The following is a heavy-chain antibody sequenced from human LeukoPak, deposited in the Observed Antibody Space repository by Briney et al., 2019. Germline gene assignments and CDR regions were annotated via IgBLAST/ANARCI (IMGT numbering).Heavy chain of an antibody. Sequence: PGGSLSLSCAASGFAFSDYILDWVRQAPGKGLEWVGRIRRRGQSYTTEYAASVEGRFTISREDSKNSMYLHMNSPKAEDTAVYYCCRDGGVRDKTAFDVWGQGTMVTVSS. V-gene: IGHV3-72*01. D-gene: IGHD3-16*01. CDR1: GFAFSDYI. CDR2: IRRRGQSYTT. J-gene: IGHJ3*01. CDR3: CRDGGVRDKTAFDV.